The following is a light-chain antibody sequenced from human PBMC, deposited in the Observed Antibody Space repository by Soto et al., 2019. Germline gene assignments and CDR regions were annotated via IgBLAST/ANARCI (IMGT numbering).Light chain of an antibody. Sequence: QSALTQTGSVSGSPGXSVTISXXXXXXDVGGYNYVSWYQQHPGKAPNLLIYEVSNRPSGVSNRFSGCKSGNTASLTISGLQAEDEADYYCNSYTSNNTQVFGTGTKV. CDR3: NSYTSNNTQV. CDR2: EVS. V-gene: IGLV2-14*01. CDR1: XXDVGGYNY. J-gene: IGLJ1*01.